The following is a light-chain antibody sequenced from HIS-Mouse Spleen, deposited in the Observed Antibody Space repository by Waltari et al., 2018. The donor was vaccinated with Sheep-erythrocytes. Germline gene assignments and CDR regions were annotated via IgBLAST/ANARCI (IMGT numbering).Light chain of an antibody. V-gene: IGLV2-11*01. Sequence: QSALTQPRSVSGSPGQSVTISCTGTSSDVGGYNYVSWYQQQPGKAPKLMIYDVSKRPSGVPDRFSGSTSGNTASLTISGLQAEDEADYYCCSYAGSYNHVFATGTKVTVL. J-gene: IGLJ1*01. CDR3: CSYAGSYNHV. CDR2: DVS. CDR1: SSDVGGYNY.